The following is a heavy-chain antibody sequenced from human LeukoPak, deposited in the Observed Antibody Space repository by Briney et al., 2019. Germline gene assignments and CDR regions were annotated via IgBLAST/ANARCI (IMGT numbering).Heavy chain of an antibody. CDR1: RASISIYS. CDR2: IYYSGSP. Sequence: SETLSLTCTVSRASISIYSWSWIRQPPGQGLEWLCSIYYSGSPNYNPSLKNRLTMSVETSRNQFSLRVNSVTAADTAVYYCAKSNRYCDTASCYEAFDIWGQGTMVTVSS. CDR3: AKSNRYCDTASCYEAFDI. V-gene: IGHV4-59*03. J-gene: IGHJ3*02. D-gene: IGHD2-2*01.